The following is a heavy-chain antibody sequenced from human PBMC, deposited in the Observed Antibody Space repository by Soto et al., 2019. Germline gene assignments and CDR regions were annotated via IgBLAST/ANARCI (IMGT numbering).Heavy chain of an antibody. CDR1: GFSFGNYW. D-gene: IGHD6-19*01. CDR2: IKQDGGEK. CDR3: ARAGGWFSFDY. V-gene: IGHV3-7*04. J-gene: IGHJ4*02. Sequence: EVQLVESGGGLVQPGGSLRLSCTASGFSFGNYWMIWVRQAPGKGLEWVANIKQDGGEKDYVDSVKGRFTVSRDNYKKSLYLQMNSLRAEDTAVYYCARAGGWFSFDYWCQGTLVTVSS.